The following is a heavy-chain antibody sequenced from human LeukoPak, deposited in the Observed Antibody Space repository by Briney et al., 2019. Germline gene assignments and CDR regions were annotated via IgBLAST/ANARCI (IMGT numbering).Heavy chain of an antibody. V-gene: IGHV3-23*01. CDR3: ARDPSGSWQRFDY. Sequence: GGSLRLSCVASGFSFSSYVMNWVRQAPGTGLEWVSAISGNGGSTYYADSVKGRFTISRDNSKNTLSLQMNSLRAEDTAVYYCARDPSGSWQRFDYWGQGTLVTVSS. J-gene: IGHJ4*02. CDR2: ISGNGGST. D-gene: IGHD1-26*01. CDR1: GFSFSSYV.